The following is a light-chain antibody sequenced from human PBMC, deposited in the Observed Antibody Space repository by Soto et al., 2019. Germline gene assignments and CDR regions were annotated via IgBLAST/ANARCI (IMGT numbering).Light chain of an antibody. CDR3: QVWDDNSDHHV. V-gene: IGLV3-21*02. CDR2: DDS. J-gene: IGLJ1*01. CDR1: NIGGKS. Sequence: SYELTQTSSVSVAPGQTAGISCGGNNIGGKSVHWYQQKPGQAPVVVVYDDSDRPSGIPERFSGSNSGNTATLTISRVEAGDEADYHCQVWDDNSDHHVFGTGTKVTV.